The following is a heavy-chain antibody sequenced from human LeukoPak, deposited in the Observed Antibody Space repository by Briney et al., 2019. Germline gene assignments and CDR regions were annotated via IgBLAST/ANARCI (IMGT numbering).Heavy chain of an antibody. CDR1: GGSISSSGYY. J-gene: IGHJ3*02. D-gene: IGHD5-24*01. V-gene: IGHV4-39*01. CDR3: ARGLLDGYTHPAAFDI. CDR2: ISYSGST. Sequence: SETLSLTCTVSGGSISSSGYYWGWIRQPPGKGLEWIGSISYSGSTYYNPSLKSRVTISVDTSKNQFSLKLSSVTAADTAVYYCARGLLDGYTHPAAFDIWGQGTMVTVSS.